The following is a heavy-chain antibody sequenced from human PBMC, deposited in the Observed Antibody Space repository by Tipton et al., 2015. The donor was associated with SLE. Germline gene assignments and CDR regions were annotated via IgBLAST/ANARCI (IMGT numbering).Heavy chain of an antibody. V-gene: IGHV4-61*09. Sequence: TLSLTCAVSGYSISSGYYWGWIRQPAGKGLEWIGYIYTIGYIYSSGSTNYNPSFKSRVSISLDTSKNQFSLNLTSVTAADTAVYYCARDGGPYGFDIWGQGTMVTVSS. D-gene: IGHD2-15*01. J-gene: IGHJ3*02. CDR3: ARDGGPYGFDI. CDR1: GYSISSGYY. CDR2: IYTIGYIYSSGST.